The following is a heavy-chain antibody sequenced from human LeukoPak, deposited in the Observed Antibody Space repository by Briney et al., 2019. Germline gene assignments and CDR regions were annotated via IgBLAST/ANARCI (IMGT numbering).Heavy chain of an antibody. CDR3: ARDRAMTSLLVY. CDR2: INLKTGGT. J-gene: IGHJ4*02. V-gene: IGHV1-2*02. CDR1: GYTFTDSF. Sequence: ASVKVSCKASGYTFTDSFMHWVRQAPGQGLEWMGWINLKTGGTNHAQQFQGRVTMTRDTSISTAYMELSRLRSDDTAVYYCARDRAMTSLLVYWGQGTLVTVSS.